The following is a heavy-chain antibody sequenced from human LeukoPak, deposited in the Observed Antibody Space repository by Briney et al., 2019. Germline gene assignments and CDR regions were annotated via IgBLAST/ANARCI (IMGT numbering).Heavy chain of an antibody. V-gene: IGHV3-23*01. D-gene: IGHD2-2*02. CDR2: ISGSGGST. CDR3: AKDPRAGYCSSTSCYTGGLFDY. J-gene: IGHJ4*02. Sequence: PGGSLRLSCVASGFTFSSYAMSWVRQAPGKGLEWVSAISGSGGSTYYADSVKGRFTISRDNSKNTLYLQMNSLRAEDTAVYYCAKDPRAGYCSSTSCYTGGLFDYWGQGTLVTVSS. CDR1: GFTFSSYA.